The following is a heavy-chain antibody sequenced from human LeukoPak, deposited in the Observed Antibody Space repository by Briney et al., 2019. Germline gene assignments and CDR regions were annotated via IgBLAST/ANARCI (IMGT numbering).Heavy chain of an antibody. CDR1: GGTFSSYA. Sequence: ASVKVSCKASGGTFSSYAISWVRQAPGQGLEWMGGIIPIFGTANYAQKFQGRVTITADESTSTAYMELSSLRSEDTAVYYCARGKAVADYYYCYGMDVWGKGTTVTVSS. CDR3: ARGKAVADYYYCYGMDV. V-gene: IGHV1-69*01. CDR2: IIPIFGTA. D-gene: IGHD6-19*01. J-gene: IGHJ6*04.